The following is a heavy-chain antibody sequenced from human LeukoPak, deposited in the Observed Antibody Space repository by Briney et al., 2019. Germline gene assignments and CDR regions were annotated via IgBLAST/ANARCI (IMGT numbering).Heavy chain of an antibody. CDR2: INHSGST. CDR1: GFTFSSYG. V-gene: IGHV4-34*01. Sequence: PGGSLRLSCAASGFTFSSYGMSWVRQAPGKGLEWVGEINHSGSTNYNPSLKSRVTISVDTSRNQFSLKLSSVTAADTAVYYCARRRIFGISKAFDIWGQGTMVTVSS. CDR3: ARRRIFGISKAFDI. J-gene: IGHJ3*02. D-gene: IGHD2-15*01.